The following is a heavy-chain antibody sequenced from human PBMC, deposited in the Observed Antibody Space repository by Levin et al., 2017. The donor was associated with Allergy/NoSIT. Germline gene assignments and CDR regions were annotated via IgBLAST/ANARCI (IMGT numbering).Heavy chain of an antibody. CDR2: IFPSDSDT. CDR1: GYSFTSYW. D-gene: IGHD4-23*01. CDR3: ARRDSDGSNSFDY. Sequence: MPGGSLRLSCQASGYSFTSYWFGWVRQRPGKGLEWMGLIFPSDSDTRVSPSFQGQIIMSVDKSISTAYLQWSSLKASDSATYYCARRDSDGSNSFDYWGQGTLVTVSS. V-gene: IGHV5-51*01. J-gene: IGHJ4*02.